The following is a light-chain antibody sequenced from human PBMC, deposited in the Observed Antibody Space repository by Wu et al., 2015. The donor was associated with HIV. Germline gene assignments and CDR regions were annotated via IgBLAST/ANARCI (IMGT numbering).Light chain of an antibody. CDR1: QIISTN. J-gene: IGKJ1*01. Sequence: EIVVTQSPATLSVSPGERATLSCRASQIISTNLAWYQQKPGQAPKLLIYDASTRATGIPARFSGSGSGTEFTLTISVMQSEDFAVYYCQPYNNWPPWTFGQGPRWKS. CDR2: DAS. V-gene: IGKV3-15*01. CDR3: QPYNNWPPWT.